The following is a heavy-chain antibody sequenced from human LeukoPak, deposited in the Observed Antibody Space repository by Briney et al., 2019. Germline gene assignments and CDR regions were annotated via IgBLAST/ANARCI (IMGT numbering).Heavy chain of an antibody. Sequence: GASAEVSCKASGYTFTGYYMHWVRQAPGQGLEWMGWINPNSGGTNYAQKLQGRVTMTTDTSTSTAYMELRSLRSDDTAVYYCARDRGRDIAVAGTFDYWGQGTLVTVSS. CDR3: ARDRGRDIAVAGTFDY. D-gene: IGHD6-19*01. CDR1: GYTFTGYY. CDR2: INPNSGGT. V-gene: IGHV1-2*02. J-gene: IGHJ4*02.